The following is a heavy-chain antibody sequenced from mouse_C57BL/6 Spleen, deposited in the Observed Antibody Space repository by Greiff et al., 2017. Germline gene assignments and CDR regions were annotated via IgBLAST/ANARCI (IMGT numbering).Heavy chain of an antibody. CDR2: IDPSDSET. CDR3: ARRRDGAMDY. V-gene: IGHV1-52*01. Sequence: QVHVKQPGAELVRPGSSVKLSCKASGYTFTSYWMHWVKQRPIQGLEWIGNIDPSDSETHYNQKFKDKATLTVDKSSSTAYMQLSSLTSEDSAVYYCARRRDGAMDYWGQGTSVTVSS. J-gene: IGHJ4*01. D-gene: IGHD3-3*01. CDR1: GYTFTSYW.